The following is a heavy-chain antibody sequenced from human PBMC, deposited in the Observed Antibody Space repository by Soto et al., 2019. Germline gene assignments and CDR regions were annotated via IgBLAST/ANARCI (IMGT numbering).Heavy chain of an antibody. CDR3: ARDLALQWLVPHDAFDI. D-gene: IGHD6-19*01. CDR2: IIPILGIA. Sequence: QVQLVQSGAEVKKPGSSVKVSCKASGGTFSSYTISWVRQAPGQGLEWMGRIIPILGIANYAQKFQGRVTITADKSTSTAYMELSSLRSEDTAVYYCARDLALQWLVPHDAFDIWGQGTMVTVSS. J-gene: IGHJ3*02. V-gene: IGHV1-69*08. CDR1: GGTFSSYT.